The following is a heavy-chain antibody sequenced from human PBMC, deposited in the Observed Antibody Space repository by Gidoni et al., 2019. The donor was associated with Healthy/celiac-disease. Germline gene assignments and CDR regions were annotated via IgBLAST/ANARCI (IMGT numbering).Heavy chain of an antibody. CDR1: GFTFSSYG. CDR2: IWYDGSNK. CDR3: ARDKGAVTTAYY. D-gene: IGHD4-17*01. Sequence: QVQLVESGGGVVQPGRSLRLSCAASGFTFSSYGMHWVRQAPGKGLEWVAVIWYDGSNKYYADSVKGRFTISRDNSKNTLYLQMNSLRAEDTAVYYCARDKGAVTTAYYWGQGTLVTVSS. V-gene: IGHV3-33*01. J-gene: IGHJ4*02.